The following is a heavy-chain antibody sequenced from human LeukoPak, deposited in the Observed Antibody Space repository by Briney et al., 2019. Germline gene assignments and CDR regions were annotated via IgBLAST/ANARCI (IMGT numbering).Heavy chain of an antibody. CDR2: IKQDGSEK. D-gene: IGHD6-19*01. V-gene: IGHV3-7*03. CDR3: AKGTPGYSSGWYDY. J-gene: IGHJ4*02. Sequence: PGGSLRLSCAASGFTFSSYWMSWVRQAPGKGLEWVANIKQDGSEKHYVDSVKGRLTISRDNAKNLLYLQMNSLRAEDTALYYCAKGTPGYSSGWYDYWGQGTLVTVSS. CDR1: GFTFSSYW.